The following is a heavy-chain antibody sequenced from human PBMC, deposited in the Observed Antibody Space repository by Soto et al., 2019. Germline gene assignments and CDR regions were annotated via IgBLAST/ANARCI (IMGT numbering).Heavy chain of an antibody. D-gene: IGHD3-10*01. CDR1: GSTFTSYA. CDR2: INAGNGNT. J-gene: IGHJ5*02. Sequence: QVQLVQSGAEVKKPGASVKVSCKASGSTFTSYAMHWVRQAPGQRLEWMGWINAGNGNTKYSQKFQGRVTITRDTSASTAYMELSSLRSEEPAVYYCASESGSGSYYPVYPWGQGTLVNVSS. V-gene: IGHV1-3*01. CDR3: ASESGSGSYYPVYP.